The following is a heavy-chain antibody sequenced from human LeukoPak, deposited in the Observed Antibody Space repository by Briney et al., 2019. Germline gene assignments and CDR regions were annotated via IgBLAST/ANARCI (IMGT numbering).Heavy chain of an antibody. D-gene: IGHD6-19*01. V-gene: IGHV4-34*01. CDR3: ATGVAVAVLDY. Sequence: SETLSLTCAVYGGSFSGYYWSWIRQPPGKGRGWIGEINHSGSTNYNPSLKSRVTISVDTSKNQFSLKLSSVTAADTAVYYCATGVAVAVLDYWGQGTLVTVSS. CDR1: GGSFSGYY. CDR2: INHSGST. J-gene: IGHJ4*02.